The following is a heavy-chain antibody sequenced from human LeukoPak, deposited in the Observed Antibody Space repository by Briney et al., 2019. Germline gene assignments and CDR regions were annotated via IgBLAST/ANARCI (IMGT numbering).Heavy chain of an antibody. J-gene: IGHJ5*02. CDR1: GGSISSSSFH. D-gene: IGHD6-19*01. CDR2: IFYSGGT. CDR3: ARQGYISGQGFRNNWFDP. Sequence: SESLSLTCTVSGGSISSSSFHWGWIRQPPGKGLGWIGTIFYSGGTYYNPSLKSRVTMSVDTSKNQFSLKLSSVTAADTAVYYCARQGYISGQGFRNNWFDPWGQGSLVTVSS. V-gene: IGHV4-39*01.